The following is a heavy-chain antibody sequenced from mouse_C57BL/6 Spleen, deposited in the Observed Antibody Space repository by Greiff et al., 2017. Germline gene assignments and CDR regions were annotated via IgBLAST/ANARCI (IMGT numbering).Heavy chain of an antibody. CDR2: INYDGSST. CDR3: ARAPDSSGPDY. V-gene: IGHV5-16*01. D-gene: IGHD3-2*02. J-gene: IGHJ2*01. CDR1: GFTFSDYY. Sequence: EVMLVESEGGLVQPGSSMKLSCTASGFTFSDYYMAWVRQVPEKGLEWVANINYDGSSTYYLDSLKSRFIISRDNAKNILYLQMSSLKSEDTATYYCARAPDSSGPDYWGQGTTLTVSS.